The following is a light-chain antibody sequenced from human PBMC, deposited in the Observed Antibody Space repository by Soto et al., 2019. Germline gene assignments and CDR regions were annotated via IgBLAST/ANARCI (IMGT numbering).Light chain of an antibody. CDR2: GTS. CDR1: QSVSISY. V-gene: IGKV3-20*01. J-gene: IGKJ4*01. Sequence: EIVLTQSPGTLSLSPGERATLSCRASQSVSISYLAWYQQKPGQAPRLLIYGTSTRATGIPARFSGSGSGTEFTLTIGYLRPEDSAVYFCQQYHDWVTFGGGTKVDIK. CDR3: QQYHDWVT.